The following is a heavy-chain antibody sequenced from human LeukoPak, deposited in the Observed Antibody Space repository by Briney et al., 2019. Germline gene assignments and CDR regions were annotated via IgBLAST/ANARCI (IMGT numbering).Heavy chain of an antibody. J-gene: IGHJ4*02. CDR1: SGSISSTNW. CDR2: VNVLGNT. D-gene: IGHD2/OR15-2a*01. CDR3: AREGGPFRPLDY. Sequence: SETLSLTCGVSSGSISSTNWWTWVRPPPGRGLEWIGEVNVLGNTNYNPSLESRVTISIDKSENHVSLKLTSVTAADTAVYYCAREGGPFRPLDYSGQGTLGSVPS. V-gene: IGHV4/OR15-8*02.